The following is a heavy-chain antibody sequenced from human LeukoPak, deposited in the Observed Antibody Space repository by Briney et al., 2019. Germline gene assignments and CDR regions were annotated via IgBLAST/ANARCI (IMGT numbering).Heavy chain of an antibody. V-gene: IGHV3-7*01. CDR3: ARLSDYLPRDDY. D-gene: IGHD4-17*01. Sequence: GGSLRLSCEASGFTFSSYWMSWVRQAPGRGLEWVANIKEDGSEKYYVDSVKGRFTISRENAKNSLYLQMNSLRVEDTAVYYCARLSDYLPRDDYWGQGTLVTVSS. CDR2: IKEDGSEK. J-gene: IGHJ4*02. CDR1: GFTFSSYW.